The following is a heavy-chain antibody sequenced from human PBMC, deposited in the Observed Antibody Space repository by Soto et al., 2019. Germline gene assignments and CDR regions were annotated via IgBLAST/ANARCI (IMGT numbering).Heavy chain of an antibody. J-gene: IGHJ4*02. Sequence: QITLKESGPTLVKPTQTLTLTCTFSGFSLSTSVVGVGWIRQPPGKALEWLALIYWDDDKRYSPSLKSRLTSTKDTSKNQVVLTMTNMDPVDTATYYCAHRAMVRGVIIGTFDYWGQGTLVTVSS. V-gene: IGHV2-5*02. CDR1: GFSLSTSVVG. D-gene: IGHD3-10*01. CDR2: IYWDDDK. CDR3: AHRAMVRGVIIGTFDY.